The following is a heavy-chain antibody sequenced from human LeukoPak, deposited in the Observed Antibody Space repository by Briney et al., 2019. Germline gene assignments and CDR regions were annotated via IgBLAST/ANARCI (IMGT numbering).Heavy chain of an antibody. V-gene: IGHV3-21*05. Sequence: PGGSLRLSCAASGFTFSNYNMDWVRQAPGKGLEWVSYISSSSSYTNYADSVKGRFTISRDNAKNSLYLQMNSLRAEDTAVYYCARNSRYCSSTSCYSDYWGRGTLVTVSS. J-gene: IGHJ4*02. CDR2: ISSSSSYT. CDR1: GFTFSNYN. CDR3: ARNSRYCSSTSCYSDY. D-gene: IGHD2-2*01.